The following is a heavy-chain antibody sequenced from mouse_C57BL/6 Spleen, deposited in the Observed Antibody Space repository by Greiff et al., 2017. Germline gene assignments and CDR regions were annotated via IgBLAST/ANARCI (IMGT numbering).Heavy chain of an antibody. V-gene: IGHV1-77*01. D-gene: IGHD4-1*01. CDR3: AGSETLGWYFGG. CDR1: GYTFTDYY. Sequence: QVQLQQPGAELVKPGASVKISCKASGYTFTDYYINWVKQRPGQGLEWIGNIGPGSGSTYYNEKFKGKATLTADKSSSTAYMQLSSLTSEDSAVCFCAGSETLGWYFGGWGTGPTVTVST. J-gene: IGHJ1*03. CDR2: IGPGSGST.